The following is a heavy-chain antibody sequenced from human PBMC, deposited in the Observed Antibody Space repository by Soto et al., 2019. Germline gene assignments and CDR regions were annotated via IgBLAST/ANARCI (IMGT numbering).Heavy chain of an antibody. D-gene: IGHD3-9*01. CDR2: ISSDGDIT. V-gene: IGHV3-64D*06. CDR1: GFTFSEYS. CDR3: VKVSTFYDILTGYYSTNFFDP. J-gene: IGHJ5*02. Sequence: PGGSLRLSCSASGFTFSEYSMHWVRQAPGKGLQYVSTISSDGDITYYADSVKGRFTISRANSKNTLYLQMNRLRPGDTAVYYCVKVSTFYDILTGYYSTNFFDPWGQGTLVTVSS.